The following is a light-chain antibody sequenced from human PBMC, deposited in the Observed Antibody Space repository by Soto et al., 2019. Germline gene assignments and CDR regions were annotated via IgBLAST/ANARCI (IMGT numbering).Light chain of an antibody. CDR2: GAS. CDR1: QSVSSN. J-gene: IGKJ1*01. V-gene: IGKV3-15*01. Sequence: EIVMTQSPATLSVSPGERATLSCRASQSVSSNLAWYQQKRGQAPRLLIYGASTRATGIPARFSGSGSGTEFNLPISRLPSEYFAVYYCQQYNNWPPWTFGQGTKVEIK. CDR3: QQYNNWPPWT.